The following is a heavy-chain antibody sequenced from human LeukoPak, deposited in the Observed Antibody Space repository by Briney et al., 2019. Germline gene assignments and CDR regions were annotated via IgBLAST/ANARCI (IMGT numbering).Heavy chain of an antibody. CDR2: IYYSGRT. D-gene: IGHD3-22*01. CDR3: ARDPGYYYDSRESYFDQ. Sequence: SETLSLTCTVSGGSISSSTYYWGWIRQPPGKGLEWIGSIYYSGRTLYNPSPKSRVTISVDTSKNQFALKLSSVTAADTALYYCARDPGYYYDSRESYFDQWGQGTLVTVSS. J-gene: IGHJ4*02. V-gene: IGHV4-39*06. CDR1: GGSISSSTYY.